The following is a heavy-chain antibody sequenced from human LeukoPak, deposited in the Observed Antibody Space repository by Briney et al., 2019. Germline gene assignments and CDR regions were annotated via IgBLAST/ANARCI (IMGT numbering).Heavy chain of an antibody. V-gene: IGHV3-30*03. D-gene: IGHD6-13*01. Sequence: SGGSLRLSCAASGFTFSSYGMHWVRQAPGKGLEWVAVISYDGSNKYYADSVKGRFTISRDNSKNTLYLQMNSLRDDDTAVYYCARDEGIASYFDYWGQGTLVTASS. J-gene: IGHJ4*02. CDR1: GFTFSSYG. CDR3: ARDEGIASYFDY. CDR2: ISYDGSNK.